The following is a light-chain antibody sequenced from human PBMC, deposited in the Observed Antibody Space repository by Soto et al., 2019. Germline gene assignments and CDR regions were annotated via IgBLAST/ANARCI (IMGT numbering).Light chain of an antibody. J-gene: IGKJ5*01. V-gene: IGKV1-39*01. Sequence: DIQMTQSPSSLSASLGDRVTITCRASQIISNYLHWYQHKPGTAPKLLIFAASSLQSGVPSRFSGSGSGTDFTLTINSLHPEDFATYYCQQSYSTPITFGQGTRLEIK. CDR3: QQSYSTPIT. CDR1: QIISNY. CDR2: AAS.